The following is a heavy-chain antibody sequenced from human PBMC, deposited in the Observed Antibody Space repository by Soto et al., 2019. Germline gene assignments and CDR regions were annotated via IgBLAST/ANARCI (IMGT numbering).Heavy chain of an antibody. CDR1: GSSISSGDYY. J-gene: IGHJ4*02. Sequence: QVQLQESGPGLVKPSQTLSLTCAVSGSSISSGDYYWTWIRQPPGKGLEWIGYIHYSGSTNYNASLESRVTISVDTSKNQFSLKVRSVTAADTAVYYCARESYGDYVGLVSPLDYWGQGTLVTVSS. CDR2: IHYSGST. CDR3: ARESYGDYVGLVSPLDY. V-gene: IGHV4-30-4*01. D-gene: IGHD4-17*01.